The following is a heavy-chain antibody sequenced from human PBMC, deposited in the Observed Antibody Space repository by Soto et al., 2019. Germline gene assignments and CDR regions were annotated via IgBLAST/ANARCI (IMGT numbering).Heavy chain of an antibody. CDR3: ARVAVGPYYFDY. Sequence: PSETLSLTCTVSGGSISSSSYYWGWIRQPPGKGLEWIGSIYYSGSTYYNPSLKSRVTISVDTSKNQFPLKLSSVTAADTAVYYCARVAVGPYYFDYSGQGTLVTFSS. J-gene: IGHJ4*02. CDR2: IYYSGST. V-gene: IGHV4-39*06. CDR1: GGSISSSSYY.